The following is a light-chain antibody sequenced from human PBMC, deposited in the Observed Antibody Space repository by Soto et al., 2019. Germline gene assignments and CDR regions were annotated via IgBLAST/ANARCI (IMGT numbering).Light chain of an antibody. Sequence: QTVVTQEPSFSVSPGGTVTLTCGFSSGSVSDSYYHNWYQQTPGQAPRTLIYNTNTRSSGVPDRFSGSILGNKAALTITGAQADDESDYYCVLYMGRGIWVFGGGTKLTVL. CDR2: NTN. CDR1: SGSVSDSYY. V-gene: IGLV8-61*01. J-gene: IGLJ3*02. CDR3: VLYMGRGIWV.